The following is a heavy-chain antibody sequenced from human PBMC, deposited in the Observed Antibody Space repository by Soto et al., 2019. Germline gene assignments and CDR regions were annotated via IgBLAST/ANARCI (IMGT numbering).Heavy chain of an antibody. D-gene: IGHD3-10*01. V-gene: IGHV3-23*01. CDR3: AKGGGLRNQLLYGYYFHGMDV. J-gene: IGHJ6*02. Sequence: EVQLLQSGGGLVQPGMSLRISCVASGFSFSSYAMSWVRQAPGKGLEWVSSTSGSGGSAYYADSVKGRFTIARDNSKNTLQLEVSSLTAEETAVYYCAKGGGLRNQLLYGYYFHGMDVWGQGTTVTVSS. CDR2: TSGSGGSA. CDR1: GFSFSSYA.